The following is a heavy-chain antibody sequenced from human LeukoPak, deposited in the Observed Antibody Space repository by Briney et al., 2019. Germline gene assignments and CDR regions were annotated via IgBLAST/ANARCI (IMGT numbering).Heavy chain of an antibody. Sequence: SETLSLTCTVSGGSISSYYWSWIRQPPGKGLEWIGYIYYSGSPNYNPSLKSRATISVDTSKNQFSLKLSSVTAADTAVYYCARFGHSYGLDYWGQGTLVTVSS. CDR2: IYYSGSP. V-gene: IGHV4-59*08. CDR3: ARFGHSYGLDY. J-gene: IGHJ4*02. CDR1: GGSISSYY. D-gene: IGHD5-18*01.